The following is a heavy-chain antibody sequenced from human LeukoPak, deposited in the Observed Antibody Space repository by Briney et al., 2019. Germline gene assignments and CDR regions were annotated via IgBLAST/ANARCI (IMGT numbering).Heavy chain of an antibody. CDR2: ISSSSSTI. D-gene: IGHD3-16*01. V-gene: IGHV3-48*04. CDR3: AKDYVTRAYYYYGMDV. CDR1: GFTFSSYS. Sequence: GGSLRLSCAASGFTFSSYSMNWVRQAPGKGLEWVSYISSSSSTIYYADSVKGRFTISRDNAKNSLYLQMNSLRAEDTALYYCAKDYVTRAYYYYGMDVWGXXXTXTVSS. J-gene: IGHJ6*01.